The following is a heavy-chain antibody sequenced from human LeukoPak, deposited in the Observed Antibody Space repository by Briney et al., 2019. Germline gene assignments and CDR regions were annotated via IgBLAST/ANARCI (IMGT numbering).Heavy chain of an antibody. J-gene: IGHJ3*02. Sequence: GASVKVSFKASGYTFTVYYMHWVRQAPGQGREWMGWINPNSGGTNYAQKFQGRVTMTRDTSISTAYMELSRLRSDDTAVYYCARVYYYDSSGYYGGQDAFDIWGQGTMVTVSS. CDR1: GYTFTVYY. CDR3: ARVYYYDSSGYYGGQDAFDI. V-gene: IGHV1-2*02. CDR2: INPNSGGT. D-gene: IGHD3-22*01.